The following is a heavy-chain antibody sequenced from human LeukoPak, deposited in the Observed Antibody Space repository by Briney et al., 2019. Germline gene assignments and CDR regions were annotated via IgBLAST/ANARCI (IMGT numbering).Heavy chain of an antibody. CDR1: GWSFSGYY. Sequence: SETLSLTCAGYGWSFSGYYWSWIRQPPWKGLEWIGEINHSGSTNYNPSLKSPVTISVDTSKNQLSLKLSSVTAADTAVYYCARVGCSSSSCYNWFDPWGQGTLVTVSS. CDR3: ARVGCSSSSCYNWFDP. V-gene: IGHV4-34*01. J-gene: IGHJ5*02. CDR2: INHSGST. D-gene: IGHD2-15*01.